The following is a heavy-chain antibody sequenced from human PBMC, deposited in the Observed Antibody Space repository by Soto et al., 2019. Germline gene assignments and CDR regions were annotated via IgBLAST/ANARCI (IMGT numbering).Heavy chain of an antibody. D-gene: IGHD4-17*01. CDR1: GFTFDDYA. V-gene: IGHV3-9*01. CDR2: ISWNSGSI. CDR3: AKDISLTSTGEYYYYYYMDV. Sequence: GGSLRLSCAASGFTFDDYAMHWVRQAPGKGLEWVSGISWNSGSIGYADSVKGRFTISRDNAKNSLYLQMNSLRAEDTALYYCAKDISLTSTGEYYYYYYMDVWGKGTTVTVSS. J-gene: IGHJ6*03.